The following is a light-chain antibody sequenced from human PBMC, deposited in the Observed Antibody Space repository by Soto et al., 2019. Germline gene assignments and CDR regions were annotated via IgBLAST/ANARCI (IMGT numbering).Light chain of an antibody. CDR2: AAS. J-gene: IGKJ1*01. CDR3: QQSYSTPPWT. CDR1: QSISSY. Sequence: DIKMTQSPSSLSASVGDRVTITFRASQSISSYLNWYQQKPGKAPKLLIYAASSLQSGVPSRFSGSGSGTDFTLTISSLQPEDFATYYCQQSYSTPPWTFGQGTKVDIK. V-gene: IGKV1-39*01.